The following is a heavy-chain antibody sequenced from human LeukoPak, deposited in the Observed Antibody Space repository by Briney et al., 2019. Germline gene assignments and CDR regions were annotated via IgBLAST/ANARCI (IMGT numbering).Heavy chain of an antibody. Sequence: KPSEILSLTCTVSGVSIASRNWWGWVRQPPGKGLEWIGEIYHSDNPTYNPSLKSRVTISVDKSKNQFSLNLRSVTAADTAIYYCAVSGGDYKVDYWGQGTLVTVSS. V-gene: IGHV4-4*02. CDR2: IYHSDNP. D-gene: IGHD2-21*01. CDR3: AVSGGDYKVDY. CDR1: GVSIASRNW. J-gene: IGHJ4*02.